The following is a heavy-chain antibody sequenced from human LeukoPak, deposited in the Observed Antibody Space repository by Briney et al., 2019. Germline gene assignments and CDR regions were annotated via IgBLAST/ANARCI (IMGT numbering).Heavy chain of an antibody. CDR1: GFTISSYW. J-gene: IGHJ3*02. V-gene: IGHV3-7*01. D-gene: IGHD3-16*01. CDR2: INQDGSEK. CDR3: AKDRTIYDYVWGSYVPDAFDI. Sequence: GGSLRLSCAASGFTISSYWMSWLRQAPGKGLEWVVNINQDGSEKYFVDSVKGRFTISRDNSKNTLYLQMNSLRAEDTAVYYCAKDRTIYDYVWGSYVPDAFDIWGQGTMVTVSS.